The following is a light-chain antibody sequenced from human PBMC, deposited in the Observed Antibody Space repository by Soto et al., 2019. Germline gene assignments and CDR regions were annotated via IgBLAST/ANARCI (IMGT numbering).Light chain of an antibody. J-gene: IGKJ1*01. Sequence: DIQMTQSPSTLSASVGDRVTITCRASQSISSWLAWYQQKPGKAPKLLIYKASTLESGVPSNFSGSGSGTEFTLTINSLQLEDFATYYCQQYNSYPWTFGQGTKVDVK. CDR3: QQYNSYPWT. CDR2: KAS. CDR1: QSISSW. V-gene: IGKV1-5*03.